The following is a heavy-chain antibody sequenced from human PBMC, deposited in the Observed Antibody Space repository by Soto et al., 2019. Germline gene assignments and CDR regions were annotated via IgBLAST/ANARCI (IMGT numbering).Heavy chain of an antibody. J-gene: IGHJ6*02. CDR3: ARGMIDDFWSGITTHDYGMDV. Sequence: QVQLQESGPGLVKPSETLSLTCTVSGGSISSYYWSWIRQPPGKGLEWIGYIYYSGSTNYNPSLKSRVTISVDTSKNQFSLKLSSVTAADTAVYYCARGMIDDFWSGITTHDYGMDVWGQGTTVTVSS. D-gene: IGHD3-3*01. CDR2: IYYSGST. CDR1: GGSISSYY. V-gene: IGHV4-59*01.